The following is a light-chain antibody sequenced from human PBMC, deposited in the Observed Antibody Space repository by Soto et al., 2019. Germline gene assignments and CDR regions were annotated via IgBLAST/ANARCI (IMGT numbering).Light chain of an antibody. CDR1: QSISSW. J-gene: IGKJ1*01. CDR2: DAS. CDR3: QQYNSYPT. Sequence: DIQMTQSPSTLSASVGDRVTITCRASQSISSWLAWYQQKPGKAAKLLIYDASSLESGVPSRFSGSGSGTEFTLTISSLQPDDFATYYCQQYNSYPTFGQGTKVDI. V-gene: IGKV1-5*01.